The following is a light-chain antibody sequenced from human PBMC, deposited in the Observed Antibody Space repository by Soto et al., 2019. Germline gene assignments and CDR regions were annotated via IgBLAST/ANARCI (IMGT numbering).Light chain of an antibody. V-gene: IGKV3-20*01. CDR2: GAS. J-gene: IGKJ5*01. CDR3: QQYGSSRSIT. CDR1: QSVTSIY. Sequence: EIVLTQSPGTLSLSPGERATLSCRASQSVTSIYLAWYQQKPGQAPRLLIYGASSRATGIPDRFSGSGSGTDITLTISRLEPEDFAMYYCQQYGSSRSITFGQGTRLEIK.